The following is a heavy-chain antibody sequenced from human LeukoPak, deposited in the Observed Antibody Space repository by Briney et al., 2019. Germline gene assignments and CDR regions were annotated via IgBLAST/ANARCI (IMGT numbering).Heavy chain of an antibody. Sequence: GGSLRLSCAASGFTFSSHAMNWVRQAPGKGLEWVSSIGGIGASTYYADSVKGRFTISRDNSRNTLYLQMNTLRAEDTALYYCAKAAYGDYVNWFDPWGQGILVIVSS. J-gene: IGHJ5*02. CDR3: AKAAYGDYVNWFDP. CDR1: GFTFSSHA. V-gene: IGHV3-23*01. CDR2: IGGIGAST. D-gene: IGHD4-17*01.